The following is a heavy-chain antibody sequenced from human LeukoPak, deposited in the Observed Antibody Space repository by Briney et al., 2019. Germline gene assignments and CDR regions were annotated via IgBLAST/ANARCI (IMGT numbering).Heavy chain of an antibody. CDR2: INPSGGST. D-gene: IGHD2-2*01. J-gene: IGHJ3*02. CDR1: GYTFTSYY. Sequence: EASVKVSCKASGYTFTSYYIHWVRQAPGQGLEWMGMINPSGGSTSYAQKFQGRVTMTRDTSTSTVYMELSSLRSEDSAVYYCARSAPQGYCTSTSCYARSAFDIWGQGTMVTVSS. V-gene: IGHV1-46*01. CDR3: ARSAPQGYCTSTSCYARSAFDI.